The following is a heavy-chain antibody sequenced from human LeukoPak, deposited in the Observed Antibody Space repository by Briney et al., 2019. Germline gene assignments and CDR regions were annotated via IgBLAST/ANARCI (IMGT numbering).Heavy chain of an antibody. V-gene: IGHV4-39*01. CDR2: IYYSGGT. CDR1: GGSLSSSSYY. Sequence: SETLSLTCTVSGGSLSSSSYYWGWIRQTPGKGLEGIGSIYYSGGTYYTPSLRSRVTISVDTSKNQFSLKLSSVTAADTAVYYCARPANGDYWYFDLWGRGTLVTVSS. CDR3: ARPANGDYWYFDL. D-gene: IGHD4-17*01. J-gene: IGHJ2*01.